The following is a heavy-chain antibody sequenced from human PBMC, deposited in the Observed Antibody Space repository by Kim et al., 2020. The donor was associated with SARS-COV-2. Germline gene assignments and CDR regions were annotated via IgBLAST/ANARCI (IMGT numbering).Heavy chain of an antibody. D-gene: IGHD5-12*01. CDR1: GFTFRSYA. CDR3: AKDAVSGDGYWAFAF. Sequence: GGSLRLSCAASGFTFRSYAMAWVRQVEGKGLEWVSGLVGSGGEIDYADSVKGRFIISRDNPGNTLYLQMNSLRVEDSATYYCAKDAVSGDGYWAFAFWG. J-gene: IGHJ4*01. CDR2: LVGSGGEI. V-gene: IGHV3-23*01.